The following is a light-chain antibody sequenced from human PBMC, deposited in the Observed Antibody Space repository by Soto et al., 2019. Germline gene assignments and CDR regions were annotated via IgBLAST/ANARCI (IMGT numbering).Light chain of an antibody. CDR1: QGIGNA. V-gene: IGKV1-13*02. Sequence: AIQMTQSPSSLSASVGDRVTISCRASQGIGNALGWYQQKPGKPPKVLIYKASSLESGVPSRFSGSGSGTEFTLTISSLQPDDFATYYCRQYNSYLLTFGGGTKVDIK. CDR3: RQYNSYLLT. CDR2: KAS. J-gene: IGKJ4*01.